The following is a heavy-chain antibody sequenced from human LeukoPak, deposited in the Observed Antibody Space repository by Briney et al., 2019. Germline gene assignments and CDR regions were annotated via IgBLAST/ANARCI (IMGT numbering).Heavy chain of an antibody. V-gene: IGHV4-39*01. Sequence: SETLSLTCTVSGGSISSSSYYWGWIRQPPGKGLEWIGNIYYSGRTYYNPSLKSRVTISVDTPKNQFSLKLSSVTAADTAVYYCARSYYYGSGSLNWFDPWGQGTLVTVSS. D-gene: IGHD3-10*01. CDR1: GGSISSSSYY. CDR2: IYYSGRT. CDR3: ARSYYYGSGSLNWFDP. J-gene: IGHJ5*02.